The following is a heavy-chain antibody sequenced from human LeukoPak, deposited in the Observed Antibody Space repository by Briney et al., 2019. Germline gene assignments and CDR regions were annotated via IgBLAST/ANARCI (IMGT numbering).Heavy chain of an antibody. CDR2: ISSRGSTI. J-gene: IGHJ3*02. CDR1: GFTFSSYE. D-gene: IGHD2-8*01. V-gene: IGHV3-48*03. Sequence: GGSLRLSCAASGFTFSSYEMNWVRQGPGKGLEWVSYISSRGSTIYYADSMKGRFTISRDNAKNSLYLQMNSLRAEDTAVYYCARLVMVGSAFDIWGQGTMVTVSS. CDR3: ARLVMVGSAFDI.